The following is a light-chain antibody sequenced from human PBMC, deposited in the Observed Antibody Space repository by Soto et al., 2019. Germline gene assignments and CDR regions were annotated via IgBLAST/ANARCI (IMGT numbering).Light chain of an antibody. CDR3: QQSITAPLT. Sequence: DIQMTQSPSSLSASVGDRVTITCRASQTIRNYLNWYQQKPGEAPKLLIYAASNLQSGVPSRLSGSGSGTDFTLTIRSLQPEDSASYFCQQSITAPLTFGGGTKVEIK. CDR1: QTIRNY. V-gene: IGKV1-39*01. J-gene: IGKJ4*01. CDR2: AAS.